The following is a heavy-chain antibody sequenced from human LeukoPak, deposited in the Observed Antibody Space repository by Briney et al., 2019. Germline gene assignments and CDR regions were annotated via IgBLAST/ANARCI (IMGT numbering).Heavy chain of an antibody. V-gene: IGHV4-59*01. Sequence: SETLSLTCTVSGGSISSYYWSWIRQPPGKGLEWIGYIYYSGSTNYNPSLKSRVTISVDTSKSQFSLKLSSVTAADTAVYYCARGRWGGNAFDIWGQGTMVTVSS. CDR1: GGSISSYY. CDR3: ARGRWGGNAFDI. J-gene: IGHJ3*02. D-gene: IGHD3-10*01. CDR2: IYYSGST.